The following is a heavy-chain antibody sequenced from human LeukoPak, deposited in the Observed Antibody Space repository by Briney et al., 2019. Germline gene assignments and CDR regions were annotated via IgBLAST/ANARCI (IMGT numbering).Heavy chain of an antibody. J-gene: IGHJ6*02. Sequence: SETLSLTCTVSGGSISSYYWSWIRQPPGKGLEWIGYIYYSGSTNYNPSLKGRVTISVDTSKNQFSLKLSSVTAADTAVYYCARHGGRRYDFWSGYYNYYYYGMDVWGQGTTVTVSS. CDR2: IYYSGST. V-gene: IGHV4-59*08. D-gene: IGHD3-3*01. CDR1: GGSISSYY. CDR3: ARHGGRRYDFWSGYYNYYYYGMDV.